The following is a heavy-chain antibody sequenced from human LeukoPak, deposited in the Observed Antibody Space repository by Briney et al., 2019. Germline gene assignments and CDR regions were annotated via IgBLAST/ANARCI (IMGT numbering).Heavy chain of an antibody. J-gene: IGHJ4*02. CDR3: ARGGVRWLQSYPKFDY. V-gene: IGHV4-34*01. CDR1: GGSFSGYY. Sequence: SETLSLTCAVYGGSFSGYYWSWIRQPPGKGLEWIGEINHSGSTNYNPSLKSRVTISVDTSKNQFSLKLSSATAADTAVYYCARGGVRWLQSYPKFDYWGQGTLVTVSS. CDR2: INHSGST. D-gene: IGHD5-24*01.